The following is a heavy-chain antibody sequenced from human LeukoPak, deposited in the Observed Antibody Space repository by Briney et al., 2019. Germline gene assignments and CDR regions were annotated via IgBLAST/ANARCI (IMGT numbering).Heavy chain of an antibody. J-gene: IGHJ4*02. CDR2: IYHSGST. Sequence: PSETLSLTCTVSGYSISSGYYWGWIRQSPGKGLEWIGSIYHSGSTYYNPSVKSRVTISVDTSKNHFSLKVSSVTAADTAVYYCAAIQGSFDYWGQGAPVTVSS. D-gene: IGHD2-15*01. V-gene: IGHV4-38-2*02. CDR1: GYSISSGYY. CDR3: AAIQGSFDY.